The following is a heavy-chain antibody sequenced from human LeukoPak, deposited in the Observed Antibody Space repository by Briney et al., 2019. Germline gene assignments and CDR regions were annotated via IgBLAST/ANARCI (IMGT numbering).Heavy chain of an antibody. CDR2: ISSSSSYT. V-gene: IGHV3-11*06. J-gene: IGHJ4*02. CDR1: GFTFSDYY. CDR3: ARNWNGADY. D-gene: IGHD1-1*01. Sequence: GGSLRLSCAASGFTFSDYYMSWIRQAPGKGLEWVSYISSSSSYTNYADSVKGRFTISRDNAKNSLYLQVNSLRAEDTAVYYCARNWNGADYWGQGTLLTVSS.